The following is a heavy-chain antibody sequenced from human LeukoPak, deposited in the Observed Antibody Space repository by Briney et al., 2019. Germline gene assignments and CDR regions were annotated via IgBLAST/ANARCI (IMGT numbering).Heavy chain of an antibody. J-gene: IGHJ4*02. CDR3: ARAGRGYSSSWYLVY. V-gene: IGHV1-2*02. CDR1: GYTFTSYY. D-gene: IGHD6-13*01. CDR2: INPNSGGT. Sequence: GASVKVSCKASGYTFTSYYMHWVRQAPGQGLEWMGWINPNSGGTNYAQKFQGRVTMTRDTSISTAYMELSRLRSDDTAVHYCARAGRGYSSSWYLVYWGQGTLVTVSS.